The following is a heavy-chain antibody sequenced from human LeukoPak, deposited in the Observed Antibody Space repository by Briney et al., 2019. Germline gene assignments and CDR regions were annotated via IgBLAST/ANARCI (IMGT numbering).Heavy chain of an antibody. Sequence: SETLSLTCTVSGGSISSYYWSWIRQPAGKGLEWIGRIYTSGSTNYNPSLKSRVTMSVDTSKNQFSLKLSSVTAADTAVYYCARGGSYVYDILTGDSDAFDIWGQGTMVTVSS. CDR3: ARGGSYVYDILTGDSDAFDI. V-gene: IGHV4-4*07. CDR2: IYTSGST. CDR1: GGSISSYY. D-gene: IGHD3-9*01. J-gene: IGHJ3*02.